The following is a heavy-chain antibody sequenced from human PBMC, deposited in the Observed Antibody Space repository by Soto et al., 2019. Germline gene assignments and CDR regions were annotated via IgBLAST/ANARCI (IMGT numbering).Heavy chain of an antibody. CDR3: ASGYYYDSSGYSYYFDY. Sequence: ASVKVSCKASGDAFTSCAMHWVRQAPGQRLEWMGWINAGNGNTKYSQKLQRRVTITRDTSASTAYMELSSLRSEDTAVYYCASGYYYDSSGYSYYFDYWGQGTLVTVSS. D-gene: IGHD3-22*01. CDR1: GDAFTSCA. CDR2: INAGNGNT. J-gene: IGHJ4*02. V-gene: IGHV1-3*01.